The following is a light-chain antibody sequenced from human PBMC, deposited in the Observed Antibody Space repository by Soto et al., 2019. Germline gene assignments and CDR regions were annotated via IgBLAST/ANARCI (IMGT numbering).Light chain of an antibody. V-gene: IGKV3-20*01. Sequence: EIVLTQSPGTLSLSPGERATLSCRASQSVSNNYLAWYQQKPGQAPRLLIYGASNMATGIPDRFSGSGSGTDFTLSMSRLEPEYFAVYSCQQYGSSGTFGQGTKVDIK. CDR2: GAS. CDR1: QSVSNNY. CDR3: QQYGSSGT. J-gene: IGKJ1*01.